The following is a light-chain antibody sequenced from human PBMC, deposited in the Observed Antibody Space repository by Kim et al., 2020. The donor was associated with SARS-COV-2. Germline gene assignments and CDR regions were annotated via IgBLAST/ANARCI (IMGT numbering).Light chain of an antibody. V-gene: IGLV2-11*01. CDR1: SSDVGGYNY. CDR2: DVI. J-gene: IGLJ2*01. Sequence: QSALTQPRSVSGSPGQSVTISCTGTSSDVGGYNYVSWYQQHPGKAPKVIIYDVIKRPSGVPDRFSGSKSGNTASLIISGLQAEDEADYYCSSYAGDYIFVFGGGTKVTVL. CDR3: SSYAGDYIFV.